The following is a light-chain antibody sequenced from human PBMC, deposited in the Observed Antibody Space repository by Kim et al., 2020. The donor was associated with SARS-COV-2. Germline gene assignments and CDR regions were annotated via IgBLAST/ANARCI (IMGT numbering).Light chain of an antibody. CDR3: NSRDSNDNVV. Sequence: SSELTQDPAVSVALGQTVRITCQGDSLRTYYATWYQQKPGQAPILVIYGKNTRPSGIPDRFSGSTSGNTASLTITGTQAGYEADYYCNSRDSNDNVVFGGGTQLTVL. J-gene: IGLJ2*01. CDR2: GKN. V-gene: IGLV3-19*01. CDR1: SLRTYY.